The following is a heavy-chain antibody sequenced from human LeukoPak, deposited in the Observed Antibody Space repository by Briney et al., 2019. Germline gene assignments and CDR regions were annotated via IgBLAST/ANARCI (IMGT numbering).Heavy chain of an antibody. CDR2: IYHGGAT. Sequence: PSQTLSLTCAVSGGTISSGGYSWAWIRQPPGKGLEWIGSIYHGGATYYSASLKSRAAISADTSKNQYSLTLDSVTAADTAVYYCARRGLSAVPHWGQGTLVIVSS. CDR3: ARRGLSAVPH. CDR1: GGTISSGGYS. J-gene: IGHJ1*01. D-gene: IGHD6-25*01. V-gene: IGHV4-30-2*03.